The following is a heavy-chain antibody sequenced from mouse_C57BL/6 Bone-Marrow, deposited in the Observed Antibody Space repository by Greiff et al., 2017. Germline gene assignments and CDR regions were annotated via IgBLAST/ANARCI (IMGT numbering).Heavy chain of an antibody. Sequence: VQLQQSGAELARPGASVKLSCKASGYTFTSYGISWVKQRTGQGLEWIGEIYPRSGNTYYNEKFKGKATLTADKSSSTAYMELRSLTSEDSAVYFCASPLYGSSPAWFAYWGQGTLVTVSA. CDR1: GYTFTSYG. CDR2: IYPRSGNT. J-gene: IGHJ3*01. D-gene: IGHD1-1*01. CDR3: ASPLYGSSPAWFAY. V-gene: IGHV1-81*01.